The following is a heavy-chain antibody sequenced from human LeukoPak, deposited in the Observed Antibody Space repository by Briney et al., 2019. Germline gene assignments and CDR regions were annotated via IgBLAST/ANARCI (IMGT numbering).Heavy chain of an antibody. CDR3: AREGPRGNSQFDY. CDR1: GFTFSSYT. CDR2: IWYDGSNK. Sequence: GGSLRLSCAASGFTFSSYTMSWVRQAPGKGLEWVALIWYDGSNKYYTDSVKGRLTISRDNSKDTLFLQMNSLRVEDTAVYYCAREGPRGNSQFDYWGQGTLVTVSP. D-gene: IGHD2/OR15-2a*01. J-gene: IGHJ4*02. V-gene: IGHV3-33*08.